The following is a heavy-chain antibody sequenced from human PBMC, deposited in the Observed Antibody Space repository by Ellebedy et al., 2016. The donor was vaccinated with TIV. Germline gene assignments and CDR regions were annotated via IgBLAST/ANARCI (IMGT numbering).Heavy chain of an antibody. J-gene: IGHJ6*02. CDR2: IYYSGST. Sequence: SETLSLTXTVSGGSISSYYWSWIRQPPGKGLEWIGYIYYSGSTNYNSSLKSRVTISVDTSKNQFSLKLSSVTAADTAVYYCARDDGIAAAGTFYGMDVWGQGTTVTVSS. D-gene: IGHD6-13*01. CDR3: ARDDGIAAAGTFYGMDV. V-gene: IGHV4-59*01. CDR1: GGSISSYY.